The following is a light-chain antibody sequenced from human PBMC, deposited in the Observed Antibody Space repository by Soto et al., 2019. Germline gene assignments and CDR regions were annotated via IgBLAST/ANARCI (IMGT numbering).Light chain of an antibody. Sequence: ENVLTQFPGTLSLSPGDRATLSCRASQSLSSDSLAWYQQKPGQAPRLLIYGASTRATGIQARFSGSGSGTEFTLTIRGLQSEDFAVYYCKQYNNWPPLFGGGTKVDI. CDR3: KQYNNWPPL. CDR2: GAS. CDR1: QSLSSD. V-gene: IGKV3-15*01. J-gene: IGKJ4*01.